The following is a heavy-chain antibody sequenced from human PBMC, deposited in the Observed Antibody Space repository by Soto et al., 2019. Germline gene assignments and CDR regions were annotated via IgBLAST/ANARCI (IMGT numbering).Heavy chain of an antibody. V-gene: IGHV4-59*01. CDR3: ARNDFWSGYYNY. D-gene: IGHD3-3*01. CDR1: GGSISGYY. CDR2: ISYSGST. J-gene: IGHJ4*02. Sequence: SETLSLTCAVSGGSISGYYWSWIRQPPGKGLEWIGYISYSGSTDYNPSLKSRVTISVDTSRNQFTLKLTSVTAADTAVYYCARNDFWSGYYNYWGQGTLVTVSS.